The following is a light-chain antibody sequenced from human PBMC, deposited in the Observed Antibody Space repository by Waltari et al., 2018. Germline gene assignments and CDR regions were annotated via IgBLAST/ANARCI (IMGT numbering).Light chain of an antibody. Sequence: NFMLTEPHSVAEAPGKTLTISCTRSGGSIARHYVAWYQQRPGRAPITVIDEDNERPSGVPDRFSGSIDSSSNSASLTISGLKTEDEADYYCQSYNSSNVIFGGGTKLTVL. V-gene: IGLV6-57*04. CDR3: QSYNSSNVI. CDR2: EDN. J-gene: IGLJ2*01. CDR1: GGSIARHY.